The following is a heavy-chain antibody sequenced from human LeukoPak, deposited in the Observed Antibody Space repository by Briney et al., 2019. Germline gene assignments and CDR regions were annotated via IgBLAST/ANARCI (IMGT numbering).Heavy chain of an antibody. V-gene: IGHV3-30*18. Sequence: GRSLRLSCAASGFTFSSYGMHWVRQAPGKGLEWVAVISYDGSNKYYADPVKGRFTISRDNSKNTLYLQMNSLRAEDTAVYYCAKTFLGYCSSTSCYGGPNWFDPWGQGTLVTVSS. CDR3: AKTFLGYCSSTSCYGGPNWFDP. D-gene: IGHD2-2*01. CDR2: ISYDGSNK. J-gene: IGHJ5*02. CDR1: GFTFSSYG.